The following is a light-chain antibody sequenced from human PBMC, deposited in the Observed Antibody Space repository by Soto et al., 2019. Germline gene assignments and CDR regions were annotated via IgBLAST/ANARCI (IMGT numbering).Light chain of an antibody. V-gene: IGKV3-20*01. J-gene: IGKJ3*01. CDR3: ELYGGSPLS. CDR2: AAS. CDR1: QSLGSRK. Sequence: IVLTQSPGTLSLSPGERATLSCRASQSLGSRKLAWYQQKPGQPPRLLIHAASTRVTGLPDRFSGSGSGTDFTLTISRLEPEDVAVYFCELYGGSPLSFGPGTKVDVK.